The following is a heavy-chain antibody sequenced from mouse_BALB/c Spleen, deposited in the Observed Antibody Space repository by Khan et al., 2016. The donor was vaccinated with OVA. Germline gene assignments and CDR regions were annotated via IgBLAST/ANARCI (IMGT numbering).Heavy chain of an antibody. CDR3: SRGDYHGRGYFDV. V-gene: IGHV5-6-5*01. J-gene: IGHJ1*01. Sequence: EVELVESGGGLVKPGGSLKLSCAASGLTFSIFAMSWVRQTPEKRLEWVAAITTGGSTYYVDSVKGRFTIPRDNARNMLYLQMSRLRSEDTAMYYCSRGDYHGRGYFDVWGAGTMVTVSS. D-gene: IGHD1-2*01. CDR1: GLTFSIFA. CDR2: ITTGGST.